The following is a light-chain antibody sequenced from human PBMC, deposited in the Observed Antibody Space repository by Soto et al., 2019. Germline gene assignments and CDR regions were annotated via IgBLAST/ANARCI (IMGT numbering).Light chain of an antibody. Sequence: QSALTQPASVSGSPGQSITISCTGTSSDVGGYNYVSWYQQHPGKAPKLMIYEVSNRPTGVSNRFSGSKSGNTASLTISGLQAEDEAAYYCSSYTSSSTWVFGGGTKLPVL. CDR1: SSDVGGYNY. J-gene: IGLJ3*02. CDR3: SSYTSSSTWV. V-gene: IGLV2-14*01. CDR2: EVS.